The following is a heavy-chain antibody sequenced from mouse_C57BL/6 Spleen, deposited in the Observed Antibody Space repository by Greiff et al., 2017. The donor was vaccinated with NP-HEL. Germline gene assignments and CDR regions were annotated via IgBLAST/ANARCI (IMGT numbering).Heavy chain of an antibody. D-gene: IGHD2-4*01. CDR1: GYAFSSSW. V-gene: IGHV1-82*01. Sequence: QVQLQQSGPELVKPGASVKISCKASGYAFSSSWMNWVKQRPGKGLEWIGRIYPGDGDTNYNGKFKGKATLTADKSSSTAYMQLSSLTSEDSAVYFCARPAYYDFSMDYWGQGTSGTVSS. CDR3: ARPAYYDFSMDY. J-gene: IGHJ4*01. CDR2: IYPGDGDT.